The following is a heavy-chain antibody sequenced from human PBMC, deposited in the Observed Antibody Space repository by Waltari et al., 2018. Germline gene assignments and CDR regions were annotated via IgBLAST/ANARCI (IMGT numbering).Heavy chain of an antibody. J-gene: IGHJ4*02. CDR1: GDSVTSANW. CDR2: VLSTGKT. CDR3: ARDRGRGLYLDV. Sequence: QLQESGPGLVKPSGTLSLSCAVSGDSVTSANWWSWVRQSPQRGLEWIGQVLSTGKTNYSPSFASRDTMSLDASNNQFSLKVTSATAADTAVYYCARDRGRGLYLDVWGPGTLVTVSP. V-gene: IGHV4-4*02. D-gene: IGHD2-15*01.